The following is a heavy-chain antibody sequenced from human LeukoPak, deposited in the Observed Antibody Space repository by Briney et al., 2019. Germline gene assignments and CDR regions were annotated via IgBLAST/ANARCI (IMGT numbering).Heavy chain of an antibody. Sequence: GRSLRLSCTASGFTYSNYWMTWVRQAPGKGLQWVASIKQDGSVEYYVDSVKGRFTISRDNAKNSHYLQMNSLRAEDMAVYYCARWADDSGIYYIASWGQGTLVTVSS. CDR3: ARWADDSGIYYIAS. J-gene: IGHJ4*02. CDR1: GFTYSNYW. D-gene: IGHD3-10*01. CDR2: IKQDGSVE. V-gene: IGHV3-7*01.